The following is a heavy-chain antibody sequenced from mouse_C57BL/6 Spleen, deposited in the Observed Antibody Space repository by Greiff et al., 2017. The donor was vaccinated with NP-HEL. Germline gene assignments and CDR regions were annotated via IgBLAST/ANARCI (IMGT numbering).Heavy chain of an antibody. V-gene: IGHV1-26*01. CDR3: AITTVVGYFDY. Sequence: VQLQQSGPELVKPGASVKISCTASGYTFTDYYMNWVKQSHGKSLEWIGDINPNNGGTSYNQKFKGKATLTVDKSSSTAYMELRSLTSEDSAVYYCAITTVVGYFDYWGQGTTLTVSS. CDR2: INPNNGGT. J-gene: IGHJ2*01. D-gene: IGHD1-1*01. CDR1: GYTFTDYY.